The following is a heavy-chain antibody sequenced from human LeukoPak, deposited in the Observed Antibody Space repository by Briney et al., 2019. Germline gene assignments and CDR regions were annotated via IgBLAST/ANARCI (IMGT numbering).Heavy chain of an antibody. D-gene: IGHD3-22*01. CDR2: LNWNGGST. CDR1: GFTFDDYG. Sequence: GGSLRLSCAASGFTFDDYGLSWVRQVPGKGLEWVSGLNWNGGSTGYADSVKGRFTISRDNAKNSLYLQMNSLRAGDTALYYCARDRPFYYDSSGYYYGGYFDYWGQGTLVTVSS. J-gene: IGHJ4*02. V-gene: IGHV3-20*04. CDR3: ARDRPFYYDSSGYYYGGYFDY.